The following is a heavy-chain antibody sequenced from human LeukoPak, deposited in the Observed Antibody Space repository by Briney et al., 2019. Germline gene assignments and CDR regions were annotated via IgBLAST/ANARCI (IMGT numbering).Heavy chain of an antibody. V-gene: IGHV3-21*01. CDR1: GFTFSSYS. CDR2: ISSSSSYI. D-gene: IGHD2-2*01. Sequence: GGSLRLSCAAFGFTFSSYSMNWVRQAPGKGLEWVSSISSSSSYIYYADSVKGRFTISRDNAKNSLYLQMNSLRAEDTAVYYCARDATYCSSTSCPDYYYYGMDVWGQGTTVTVSS. J-gene: IGHJ6*02. CDR3: ARDATYCSSTSCPDYYYYGMDV.